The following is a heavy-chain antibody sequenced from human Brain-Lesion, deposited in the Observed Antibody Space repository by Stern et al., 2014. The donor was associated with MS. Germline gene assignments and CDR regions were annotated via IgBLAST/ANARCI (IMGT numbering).Heavy chain of an antibody. CDR1: GGSINTNNYY. CDR2: IYSSGST. V-gene: IGHV4-39*01. CDR3: ARTGDDFGDYSLSY. D-gene: IGHD4-17*01. J-gene: IGHJ4*02. Sequence: VQLLESGPGLVKPSETLSLTCTVSGGSINTNNYYWGWIRQPPGKGLEWIGHIYSSGSTFYSPSLKSRVTLSVDHSKTQFPLKLSSVTAADTAVYYCARTGDDFGDYSLSYWGQGTLVTVSS.